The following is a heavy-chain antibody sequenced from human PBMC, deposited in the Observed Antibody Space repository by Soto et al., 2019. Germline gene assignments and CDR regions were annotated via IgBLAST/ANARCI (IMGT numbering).Heavy chain of an antibody. D-gene: IGHD2-2*01. V-gene: IGHV3-48*03. CDR2: ISSSGSTI. J-gene: IGHJ6*02. CDR3: ARDLSGVVVVPAAEMDYYYYYGMDV. CDR1: GFTFSSYE. Sequence: GGSLRLSCAASGFTFSSYEMNWVRQAPGKGLEWVSYISSSGSTIYYADSVKGRFTISRDNAKNSLYLQMNSLRAEDTGVYYCARDLSGVVVVPAAEMDYYYYYGMDVWGQGTTVTVSS.